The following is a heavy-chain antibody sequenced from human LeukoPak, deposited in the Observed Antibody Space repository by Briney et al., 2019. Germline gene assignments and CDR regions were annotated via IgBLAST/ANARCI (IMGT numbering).Heavy chain of an antibody. CDR1: GGSISSYY. CDR3: ARGNGLSGY. Sequence: PSETLSLTCTVSGGSISSYYWSWIRQPPGKELEWIGYIYYSGSTNYNPSLKSRVTISVDTSKNQFSLKLSSVTAADTAVYYCARGNGLSGYWGQGTLVTVSS. J-gene: IGHJ4*02. D-gene: IGHD3-16*02. V-gene: IGHV4-59*01. CDR2: IYYSGST.